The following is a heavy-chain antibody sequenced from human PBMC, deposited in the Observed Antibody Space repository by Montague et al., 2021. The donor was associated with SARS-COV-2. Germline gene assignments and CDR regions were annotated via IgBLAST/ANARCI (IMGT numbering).Heavy chain of an antibody. V-gene: IGHV4-61*02. CDR3: ASDLGIMDV. Sequence: TLSLTCTVSGGSINSGSYHWSWIRQPAGKGLEWIGRIYSSGSTXYNPSRKSRVTISVDKSKNQLSLKVTSVTAADTAVYFCASDLGIMDVWGKGTTVTVSS. D-gene: IGHD7-27*01. J-gene: IGHJ6*03. CDR2: IYSSGST. CDR1: GGSINSGSYH.